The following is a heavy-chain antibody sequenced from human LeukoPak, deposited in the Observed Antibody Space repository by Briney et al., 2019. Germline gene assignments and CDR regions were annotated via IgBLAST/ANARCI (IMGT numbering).Heavy chain of an antibody. Sequence: ASVKVSCKASGYTFTSYYMHWVRQAPGQGLEWMGIINPSGGSTSYAQKFQGRVTMTRDTSTSTVYMELSSLRSEDTAVYYCARGDLIGYYYDSSGYYSLFDYWGQGTLVTVSS. CDR3: ARGDLIGYYYDSSGYYSLFDY. CDR2: INPSGGST. D-gene: IGHD3-22*01. J-gene: IGHJ4*02. CDR1: GYTFTSYY. V-gene: IGHV1-46*01.